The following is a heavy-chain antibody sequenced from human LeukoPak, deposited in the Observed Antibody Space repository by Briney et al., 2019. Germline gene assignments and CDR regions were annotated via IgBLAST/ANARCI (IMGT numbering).Heavy chain of an antibody. Sequence: ASLKVSCKASGYTFTSSYLHWVRQAPGHGLEWMGIINPSGGSASYAQKFQSRVTITADKSTSTAYMELSSLRSEDTAVYYCARDPGAAAGTVSWFDPWGQGTLVTVSS. CDR1: GYTFTSSY. CDR3: ARDPGAAAGTVSWFDP. CDR2: INPSGGSA. D-gene: IGHD6-13*01. J-gene: IGHJ5*02. V-gene: IGHV1-46*01.